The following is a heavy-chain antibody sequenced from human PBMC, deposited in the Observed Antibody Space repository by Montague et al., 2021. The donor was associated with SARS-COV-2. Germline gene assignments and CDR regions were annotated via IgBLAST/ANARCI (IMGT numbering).Heavy chain of an antibody. V-gene: IGHV4-39*07. CDR2: ISYSGST. Sequence: SETLSLTCTVSGGSIRSSSHFWGWFRQPPGQRPDWIGTISYSGSTYYSPSLKSRVIISAETSKNQFSLNLRSVTAADTAVYFCGLGRGFAVGNHYYYSYGLDVWGQGTTVTVSS. J-gene: IGHJ6*02. CDR1: GGSIRSSSHF. D-gene: IGHD6-19*01. CDR3: GLGRGFAVGNHYYYSYGLDV.